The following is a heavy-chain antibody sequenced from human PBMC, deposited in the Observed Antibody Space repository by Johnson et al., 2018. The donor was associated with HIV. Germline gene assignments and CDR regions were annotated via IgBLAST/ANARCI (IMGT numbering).Heavy chain of an antibody. CDR1: GFTFRSYG. V-gene: IGHV3-30*03. CDR2: ISYDGSSR. J-gene: IGHJ3*02. D-gene: IGHD3-3*01. Sequence: QVQLVESGGGVVQPGRSLRLSCAVSGFTFRSYGVHWVSQAPGKGLEWVAVISYDGSSRRYADSVKGRFTISRDNDKNTLYLQMNSLRAEDTAVDYCARALRRLQLLEWLPGGDAFEIWGQGTKVTVSS. CDR3: ARALRRLQLLEWLPGGDAFEI.